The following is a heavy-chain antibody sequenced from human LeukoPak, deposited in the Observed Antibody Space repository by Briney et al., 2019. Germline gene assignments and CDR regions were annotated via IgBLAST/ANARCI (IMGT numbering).Heavy chain of an antibody. V-gene: IGHV4-61*08. J-gene: IGHJ5*02. D-gene: IGHD6-13*01. CDR1: GDSVSSNGYY. CDR2: VYSSGST. CDR3: ARGYSSNWNWFDP. Sequence: MASQTLSLTCTVSGDSVSSNGYYWTWIRQHPGKGLEWVGYVYSSGSTKYNPSLRSRVTISLDTSKNQFSLRLISVTAADTAVYYCARGYSSNWNWFDPWGQGTLVTVSS.